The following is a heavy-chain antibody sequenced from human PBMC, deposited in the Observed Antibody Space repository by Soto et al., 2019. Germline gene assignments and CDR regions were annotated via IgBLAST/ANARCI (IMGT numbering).Heavy chain of an antibody. J-gene: IGHJ5*01. CDR2: IYYSGTS. CDR3: ASEISSRHTHTWLGS. Sequence: SVTMALTYALCGESVTSGAYYWSLIRQPPGKGLEWIGYIYYSGTSNHNASLKSRVTISVDTSKNQFSLKLSSVTAADTAVYYCASEISSRHTHTWLGSWGQEILVSVSS. V-gene: IGHV4-61*08. CDR1: GESVTSGAYY.